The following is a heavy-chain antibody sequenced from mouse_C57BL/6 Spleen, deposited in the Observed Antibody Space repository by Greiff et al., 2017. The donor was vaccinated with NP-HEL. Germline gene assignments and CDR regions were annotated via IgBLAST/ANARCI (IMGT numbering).Heavy chain of an antibody. J-gene: IGHJ3*01. D-gene: IGHD2-5*01. V-gene: IGHV1-15*01. Sequence: QVQLKQSGAELVRPGASVTLSCKASGYTFTDYEMHWVKQTPVHGLEWIGAIDPETGGTAYNQKFKGKAILTADKSSSTAYMELRSLTSEDSAVYYWTREGDYSNGWFAYWGQGTLVTVSA. CDR3: TREGDYSNGWFAY. CDR2: IDPETGGT. CDR1: GYTFTDYE.